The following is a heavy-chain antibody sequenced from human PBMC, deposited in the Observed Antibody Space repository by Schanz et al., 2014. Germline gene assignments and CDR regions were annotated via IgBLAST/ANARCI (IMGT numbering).Heavy chain of an antibody. CDR1: GFIFGSSV. Sequence: EVQLLESGGGLIQPGGSLRLSCAASGFIFGSSVMAWVRQAPGKGLEWVSGITGASDHIDYAESVKGRFTISRDNSKTTVYLQMNSLRAGDAAVYYCARGLIAAAGGAFDYWGQGTLVAVSA. CDR3: ARGLIAAAGGAFDY. CDR2: ITGASDHI. D-gene: IGHD6-13*01. J-gene: IGHJ4*02. V-gene: IGHV3-23*01.